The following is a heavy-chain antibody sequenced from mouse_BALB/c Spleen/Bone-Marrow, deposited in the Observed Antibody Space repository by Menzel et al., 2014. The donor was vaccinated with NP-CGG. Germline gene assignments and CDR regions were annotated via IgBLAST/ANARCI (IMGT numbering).Heavy chain of an antibody. V-gene: IGHV14-3*02. CDR3: ASYYYGRSSFTY. Sequence: VHVKQSGAELVKPGASVKLSCTASGFNIKDTYMHWVRQRPEQGLEWIGRIDPANGNTKYDPKFQGKATITADTSSNTAYLQLSGLTSEDTAVYYCASYYYGRSSFTYWGQGTLVTVSA. D-gene: IGHD1-1*01. CDR1: GFNIKDTY. J-gene: IGHJ3*01. CDR2: IDPANGNT.